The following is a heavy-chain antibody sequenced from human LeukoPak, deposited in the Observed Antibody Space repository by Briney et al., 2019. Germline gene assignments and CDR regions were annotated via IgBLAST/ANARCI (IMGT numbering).Heavy chain of an antibody. CDR2: IYHSGST. CDR1: GGSISSGGYY. D-gene: IGHD1-1*01. CDR3: ARSSVLEPSLQFDY. V-gene: IGHV4-30-2*01. Sequence: PSETLSLTCTVSGGSISSGGYYWSWIRQPPGKGLEWIGYIYHSGSTYYNPSLKSRVTISEDRSKNQFSLKLSSVTAADTAVYYCARSSVLEPSLQFDYWGQGTLVTVSS. J-gene: IGHJ4*02.